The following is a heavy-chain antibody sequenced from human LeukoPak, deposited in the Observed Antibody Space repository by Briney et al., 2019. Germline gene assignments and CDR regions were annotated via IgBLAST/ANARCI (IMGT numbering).Heavy chain of an antibody. J-gene: IGHJ4*02. D-gene: IGHD6-19*01. CDR1: GFTFSIYA. Sequence: GGSLTLSCAASGFTFSIYAMRWVRQAPGEGREWVLTITGTSGITYYADSVKGRFTISRDTSKNTLYLQMNSLRAEDTAVYYCAKRSVAGKKAFDYWGQGTLVTVSS. V-gene: IGHV3-23*01. CDR2: ITGTSGIT. CDR3: AKRSVAGKKAFDY.